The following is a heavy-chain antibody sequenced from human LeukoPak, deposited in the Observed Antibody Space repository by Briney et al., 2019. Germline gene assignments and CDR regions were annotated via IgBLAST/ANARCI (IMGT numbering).Heavy chain of an antibody. Sequence: GGSLRLSCAASGFTFSSYGMHWVRQAPGKGLEWVAVISYDGSNKYYADSVRGRFIISRDNSNNTLYLQLNSLRPDDTAVYYCAKVRGLYGRGFYAMDVWGQGTTVTVAS. CDR2: ISYDGSNK. V-gene: IGHV3-30*18. CDR3: AKVRGLYGRGFYAMDV. J-gene: IGHJ6*02. CDR1: GFTFSSYG. D-gene: IGHD2-8*01.